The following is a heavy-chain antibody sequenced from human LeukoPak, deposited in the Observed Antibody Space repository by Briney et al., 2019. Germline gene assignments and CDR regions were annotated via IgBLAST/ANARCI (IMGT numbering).Heavy chain of an antibody. CDR3: ARNQLLLEWFDP. CDR1: GYTFTSYV. Sequence: ASVKVSCTASGYTFTSYVISWVRQAPGQGLEWMGWISAYNGNTNYAQKLQGRVTMTTDTSTSTAYMELRSLRSDDTAVYYCARNQLLLEWFDPWGQGTLVTVSS. J-gene: IGHJ5*02. D-gene: IGHD2-2*01. CDR2: ISAYNGNT. V-gene: IGHV1-18*04.